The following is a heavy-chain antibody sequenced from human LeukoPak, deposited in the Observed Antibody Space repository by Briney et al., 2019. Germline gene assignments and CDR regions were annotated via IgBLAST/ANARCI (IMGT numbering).Heavy chain of an antibody. J-gene: IGHJ5*02. V-gene: IGHV3-64D*06. CDR1: GFSLSSYA. D-gene: IGHD5-18*01. CDR3: VRGDVDRAMRNWFDP. CDR2: ISSNGGST. Sequence: GGSLRLSCSASGFSLSSYAMHWVRQAPGKGLEYVSTISSNGGSTYYADSVKGRFTISRDNSKNTQYLQMSSLRTEDTAVYYCVRGDVDRAMRNWFDPWGQGTLVTVSS.